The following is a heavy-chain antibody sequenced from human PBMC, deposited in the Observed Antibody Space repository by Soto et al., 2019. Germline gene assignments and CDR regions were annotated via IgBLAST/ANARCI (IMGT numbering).Heavy chain of an antibody. V-gene: IGHV1-69*12. CDR3: ARVEAVAGLYNYHGLDV. CDR1: GGTFSNYA. J-gene: IGHJ6*02. Sequence: QVQLVQSGAEVKKPGSSVKVSCKVSGGTFSNYAIDWVRLAPGHGLEWMGGIVPIFGITYYTQKFQVRATIIADDSTTTAYLAMSSLRSEDTAIYYCARVEAVAGLYNYHGLDVWGQGTAVTVSS. D-gene: IGHD6-19*01. CDR2: IVPIFGIT.